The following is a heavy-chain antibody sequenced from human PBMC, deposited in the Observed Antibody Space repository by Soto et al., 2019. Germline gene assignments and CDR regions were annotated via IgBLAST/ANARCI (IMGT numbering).Heavy chain of an antibody. CDR2: ISSSSSYI. CDR3: ARTGEQLAAFDY. Sequence: PGGSLRLSCAGSGFTFSSYSMNWVRQAPGKGLEWVSSISSSSSYIYYADSVKGRFTISRDNAKNSLYLQMNSLRAEDTAVYYCARTGEQLAAFDYWGQGTLVTVSS. V-gene: IGHV3-21*01. J-gene: IGHJ4*02. D-gene: IGHD6-6*01. CDR1: GFTFSSYS.